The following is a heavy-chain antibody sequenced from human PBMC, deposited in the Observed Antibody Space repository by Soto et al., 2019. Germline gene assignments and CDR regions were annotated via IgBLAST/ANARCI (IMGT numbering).Heavy chain of an antibody. CDR2: VIPIFGTA. CDR3: ARDDQGQWLAKISEYYYYYGMDV. D-gene: IGHD6-19*01. CDR1: GGTFRSYA. J-gene: IGHJ6*02. Sequence: QVQLVQSGAEVKKPGSSVKVSCKASGGTFRSYAISWVRQAPGQGLEWMGGVIPIFGTANYAQKFQGRVTITADESTSTAYMELSSLRSEDTAVYYCARDDQGQWLAKISEYYYYYGMDVWGQGTTVTVSS. V-gene: IGHV1-69*01.